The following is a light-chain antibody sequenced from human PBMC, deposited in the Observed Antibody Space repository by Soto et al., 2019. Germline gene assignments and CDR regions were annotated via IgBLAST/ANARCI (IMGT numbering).Light chain of an antibody. J-gene: IGKJ1*01. V-gene: IGKV3-20*01. CDR1: QRVASD. CDR3: QQYGNSPWT. CDR2: DAS. Sequence: VLTQSPGTLSLSPGEGATLSCRASQRVASDLAWYLQKPGQPPRLLIYDASIRATGIPDRISGSGSERDFTLTISRLEPEDFAVYYCQQYGNSPWTFGQGTKVDIK.